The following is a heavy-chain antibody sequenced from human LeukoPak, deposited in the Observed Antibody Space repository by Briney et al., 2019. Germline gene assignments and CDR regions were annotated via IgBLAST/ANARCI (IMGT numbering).Heavy chain of an antibody. V-gene: IGHV4-39*01. J-gene: IGHJ3*02. CDR3: ARHHSSSWSGNAFDI. CDR1: GGSISSSYY. D-gene: IGHD6-13*01. Sequence: SETLSLTCTVSGGSISSSYYWGWIRQPPGKGLEWIGSIYYSGSTYYNPSLKGRVTISVDTSKNQFSLKLSSVTAADTAVYYCARHHSSSWSGNAFDIWGQGTMVTVSS. CDR2: IYYSGST.